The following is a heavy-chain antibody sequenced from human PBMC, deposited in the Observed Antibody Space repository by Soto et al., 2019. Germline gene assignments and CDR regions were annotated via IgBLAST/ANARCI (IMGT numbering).Heavy chain of an antibody. D-gene: IGHD3-22*01. J-gene: IGHJ4*02. Sequence: GGSLRLSCAASGFTFSSYAMSWVRQAPGKGLEWVSAISGSGGSTYYADSVKGRFTISRDNSKNTLYLQMNSLRAEDTAVYYCAKDAITMIVVVITTVPYYFDYWGQGTLVTVSS. CDR3: AKDAITMIVVVITTVPYYFDY. V-gene: IGHV3-23*01. CDR1: GFTFSSYA. CDR2: ISGSGGST.